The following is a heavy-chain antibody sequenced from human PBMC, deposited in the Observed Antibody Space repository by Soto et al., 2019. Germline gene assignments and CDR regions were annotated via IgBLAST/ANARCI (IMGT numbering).Heavy chain of an antibody. Sequence: QVQLVQSGAEVTKPGSSVKVSCKASGGTFSSYAISWVRQAPGQGLEWMGGIIPIFGTAHYAPKFQGRVKITADESTSTAYTELSSLRSADTAVYYCAREYYYGSGSHDAFGIWGQGTMVTVSS. CDR1: GGTFSSYA. J-gene: IGHJ3*02. D-gene: IGHD3-10*01. V-gene: IGHV1-69*01. CDR3: AREYYYGSGSHDAFGI. CDR2: IIPIFGTA.